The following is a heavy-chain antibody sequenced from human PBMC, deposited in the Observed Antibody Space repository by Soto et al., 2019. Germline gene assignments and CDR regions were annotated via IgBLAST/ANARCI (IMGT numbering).Heavy chain of an antibody. D-gene: IGHD5-18*01. CDR1: GYSRFSYYS. Sequence: PGGSLRLSCAASGYSRFSYYSMNWVRQAPGKGLEWVSFISGSGYPIYYADSVRGRFTISRDNAKNSLSLQMDSLRVEDTAMYYCARVRGHSYGYVDYWGQGTLVTVSS. J-gene: IGHJ4*02. V-gene: IGHV3-48*01. CDR2: ISGSGYPI. CDR3: ARVRGHSYGYVDY.